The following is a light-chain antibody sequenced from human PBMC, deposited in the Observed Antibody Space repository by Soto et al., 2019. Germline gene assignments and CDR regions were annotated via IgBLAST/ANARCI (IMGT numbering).Light chain of an antibody. Sequence: AIRMTQSPSSLSASTGDRVTITCRASQGVSSHLAWHQQKPGKAPKLLIYEVSTLQSGVPSRFSGSGSGTDFTLTISSLQPEDFATYYCQHLNSYPITFGQGTRLEV. J-gene: IGKJ5*01. V-gene: IGKV1-8*01. CDR3: QHLNSYPIT. CDR1: QGVSSH. CDR2: EVS.